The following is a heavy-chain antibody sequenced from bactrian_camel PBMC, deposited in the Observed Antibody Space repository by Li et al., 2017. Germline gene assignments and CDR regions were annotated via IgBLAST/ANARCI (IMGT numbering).Heavy chain of an antibody. CDR2: VAIDGTP. CDR1: TNTYTTHC. J-gene: IGHJ6*01. Sequence: HVQLVESGGGSVQAGGSLTLSCVASTNTYTTHCVGWYRQAPGHECELVSSVAIDGTPDYAASVKGRFIISRDTANNAVYLQMNSLKVEDTATYFCAADRLRRLVACGLFGYWGRGTQVTV. CDR3: AADRLRRLVACGLFGY. V-gene: IGHV3S53*01. D-gene: IGHD6*01.